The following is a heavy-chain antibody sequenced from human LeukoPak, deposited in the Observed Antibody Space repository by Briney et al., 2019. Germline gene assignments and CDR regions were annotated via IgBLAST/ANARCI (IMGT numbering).Heavy chain of an antibody. J-gene: IGHJ4*02. Sequence: SETLSLTCTVSGGSISSSSYYWSWIRQPPGKGLEWIGEINHSGSTNYNPSLKSRVTISVDTSKNQFSLKLSSVTAADTAVYYCARRGRNDSSGYYYTPLRGPPSGFDYWGQGTLVTVSS. V-gene: IGHV4-39*07. D-gene: IGHD3-22*01. CDR2: INHSGST. CDR1: GGSISSSSYY. CDR3: ARRGRNDSSGYYYTPLRGPPSGFDY.